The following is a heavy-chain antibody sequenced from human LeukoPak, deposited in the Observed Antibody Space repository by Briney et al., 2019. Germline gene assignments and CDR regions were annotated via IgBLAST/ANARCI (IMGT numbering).Heavy chain of an antibody. CDR2: INHSGST. D-gene: IGHD3-10*01. V-gene: IGHV4-34*01. Sequence: PSETLSLTSAVYGESFGGYYWSWIRRSPGKGQEWIGEINHSGSTNYNPSLKSRVTISVDTSKNQFSLKLDSVTAADTAVYYCARLRITMFRGPYYGMDVWGQGTTVTVSS. J-gene: IGHJ6*02. CDR3: ARLRITMFRGPYYGMDV. CDR1: GESFGGYY.